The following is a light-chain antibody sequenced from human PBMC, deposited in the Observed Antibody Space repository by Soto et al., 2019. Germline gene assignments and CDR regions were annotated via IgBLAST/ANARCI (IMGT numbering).Light chain of an antibody. J-gene: IGKJ1*01. Sequence: DIQMTQSPSSLSASVGDRVTITCRASQTITSYLNWYQQKPGKAPKSLISAASSLQSGVPSRFSGTGSGTDFTLTISSLQPEDFVTYYCQQTYSIPWTFGQGTKVEIK. CDR2: AAS. CDR3: QQTYSIPWT. V-gene: IGKV1-39*01. CDR1: QTITSY.